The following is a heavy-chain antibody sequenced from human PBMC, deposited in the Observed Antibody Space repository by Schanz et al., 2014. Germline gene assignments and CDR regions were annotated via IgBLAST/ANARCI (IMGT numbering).Heavy chain of an antibody. CDR1: GFTFSSYG. Sequence: LVESGGGVVQPGRSLRLSCAASGFTFSSYGMHWVRQVPGKGLEWVAVVCYDGSKKYYADSVKGRFTISRDDAKNSHYLQMNSLRVEDTAVFYCVKIGYTHWSLDDWGQGILVTVSS. J-gene: IGHJ4*02. CDR2: VCYDGSKK. CDR3: VKIGYTHWSLDD. V-gene: IGHV3-33*03. D-gene: IGHD6-13*01.